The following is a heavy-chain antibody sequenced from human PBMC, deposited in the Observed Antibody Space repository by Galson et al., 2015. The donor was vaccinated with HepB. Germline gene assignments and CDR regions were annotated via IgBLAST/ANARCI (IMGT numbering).Heavy chain of an antibody. Sequence: ETLSLTCSVSGGSINKYYWTWIRQPPGKGREWIGYIYYGGYTNYNPSLKSRVTISVNTSKNQFSLRLSSVTAADTAIYYCARDYNFGRNDAFDIWGQGIMVTVSS. J-gene: IGHJ3*02. CDR2: IYYGGYT. CDR1: GGSINKYY. CDR3: ARDYNFGRNDAFDI. D-gene: IGHD1-1*01. V-gene: IGHV4-59*01.